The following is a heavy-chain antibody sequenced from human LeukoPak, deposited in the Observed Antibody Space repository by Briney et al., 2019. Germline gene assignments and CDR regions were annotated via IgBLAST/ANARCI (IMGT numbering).Heavy chain of an antibody. CDR3: ARSFTTVNLDAFDI. Sequence: SETLSLTCTVSAGSISSYYWSWIRQPAGKGLEWIGRIYTSGSTNYNPSLKSRVTMSVDTSKNQFSLKLSSVTAADTAVYYCARSFTTVNLDAFDIWGQGTMVTVSS. V-gene: IGHV4-4*07. CDR2: IYTSGST. D-gene: IGHD4-17*01. J-gene: IGHJ3*02. CDR1: AGSISSYY.